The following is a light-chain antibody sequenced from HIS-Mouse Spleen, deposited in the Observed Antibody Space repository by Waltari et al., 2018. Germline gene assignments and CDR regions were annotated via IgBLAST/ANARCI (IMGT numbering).Light chain of an antibody. V-gene: IGLV2-8*01. Sequence: QSALTQPPSASGSPGQSVTISCTVTSSDGGGYNSVSWYQQHPGKAPKLMIYEASKRPSGVPDRFSGSKSGNTASLTVSGLQAEDEADYYCQSYDSSNWVFGGGTKLTVL. CDR2: EAS. CDR1: SSDGGGYNS. CDR3: QSYDSSNWV. J-gene: IGLJ3*02.